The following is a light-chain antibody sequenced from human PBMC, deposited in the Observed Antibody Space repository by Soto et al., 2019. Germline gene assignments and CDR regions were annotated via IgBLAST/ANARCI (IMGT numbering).Light chain of an antibody. CDR3: QSYDSLLSAHVV. CDR2: GNS. J-gene: IGLJ2*01. Sequence: QSVLTQPPSVSGAPGQRVTISCTGSSSNIGAGYDVHWYQQLPATAPKLLIYGNSNRPSGVPDRFSVSKSGASASLAITGIQAEDEADYYGQSYDSLLSAHVVFGGGTNLTVL. CDR1: SSNIGAGYD. V-gene: IGLV1-40*01.